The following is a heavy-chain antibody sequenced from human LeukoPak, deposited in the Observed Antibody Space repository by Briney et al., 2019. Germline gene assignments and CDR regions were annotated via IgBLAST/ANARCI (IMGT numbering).Heavy chain of an antibody. CDR1: GFTFSSYG. Sequence: GGSLRLSCAASGFTFSSYGMHWVRQAPGKGLEWVAVISYDGSNKYYADSVKGRFTISRDNSKNTLYLQMNSLRAEDTAVYYCARDSYTGGYFDYWGQGTLVTVSS. CDR3: ARDSYTGGYFDY. CDR2: ISYDGSNK. D-gene: IGHD3-16*02. V-gene: IGHV3-30*19. J-gene: IGHJ4*02.